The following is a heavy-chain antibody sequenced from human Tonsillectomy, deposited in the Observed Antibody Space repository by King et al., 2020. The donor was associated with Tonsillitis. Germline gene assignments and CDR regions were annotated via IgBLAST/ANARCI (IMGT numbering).Heavy chain of an antibody. V-gene: IGHV4-61*01. CDR3: ARVITIVGVEIERAYDY. Sequence: VQLQESGPGLVKPSETLSLTCTVSGGSVSSGSYYWSWIRQPPGKGLEWIGYIYYSGSTNYNPSLKSRVTISVDTSKNQFSLKLSSVTAADTAVYYCARVITIVGVEIERAYDYWGQGTLVTVSS. D-gene: IGHD3-3*01. CDR2: IYYSGST. J-gene: IGHJ4*02. CDR1: GGSVSSGSYY.